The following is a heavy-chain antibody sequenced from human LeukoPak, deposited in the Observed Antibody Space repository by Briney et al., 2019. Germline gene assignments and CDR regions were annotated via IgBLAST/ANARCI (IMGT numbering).Heavy chain of an antibody. CDR3: TRVGSSWTFDY. J-gene: IGHJ4*02. Sequence: GGSLRLSCTAAGFTFGDYAMSWFRQAPGKGLEWVGFIRSKAYGGTTEYAASVKGRFTISRDDPKSIAYLQMNSLKTEDTAVYYCTRVGSSWTFDYWGQGTLVTVSS. V-gene: IGHV3-49*03. CDR1: GFTFGDYA. D-gene: IGHD6-13*01. CDR2: IRSKAYGGTT.